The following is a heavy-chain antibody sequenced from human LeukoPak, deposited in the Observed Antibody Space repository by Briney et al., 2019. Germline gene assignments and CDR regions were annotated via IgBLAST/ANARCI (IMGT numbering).Heavy chain of an antibody. Sequence: GGSLRLSCAASGFTLSAYGMHSGPQAPGKGLVWVSRINTDGSRTTYADSVQGRFTISRDTAKNTLFLQMNSLRAEDTAVYYCAREAQVGGALQSWGQGTLVTVSS. D-gene: IGHD1-26*01. V-gene: IGHV3-74*01. CDR1: GFTLSAYG. CDR3: AREAQVGGALQS. J-gene: IGHJ5*02. CDR2: INTDGSRT.